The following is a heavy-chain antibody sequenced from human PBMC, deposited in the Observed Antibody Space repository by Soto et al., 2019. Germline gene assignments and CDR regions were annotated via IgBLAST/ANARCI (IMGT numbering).Heavy chain of an antibody. CDR3: ARHDVSYGQYNWFDP. J-gene: IGHJ5*02. D-gene: IGHD5-18*01. CDR2: IYYSGST. Sequence: QLQLQESGPGLVKPSETLSLTCTVSGGSISSSSYYWGWIRQPPGKGLEWIGSIYYSGSTYYNPSHKSRVTXSXAXSXXQFSLKLSSVTAADTAVYYCARHDVSYGQYNWFDPWGQGTLVTVSS. V-gene: IGHV4-39*01. CDR1: GGSISSSSYY.